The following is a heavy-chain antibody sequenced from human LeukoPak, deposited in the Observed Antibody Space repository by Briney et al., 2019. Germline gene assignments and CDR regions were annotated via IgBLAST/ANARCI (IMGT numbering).Heavy chain of an antibody. D-gene: IGHD6-13*01. V-gene: IGHV3-23*01. CDR2: ISGSGGST. CDR1: GFTFSSYA. Sequence: GGSLRLSCAASGFTFSSYAMSWVCQAPGKGLEWVSAISGSGGSTYYADSVKGRFTISRDNAKNTLYLQMYSLRAEDTAVYYCAKDLGSSSWYPSFDYWGQGTLVTVSS. J-gene: IGHJ4*02. CDR3: AKDLGSSSWYPSFDY.